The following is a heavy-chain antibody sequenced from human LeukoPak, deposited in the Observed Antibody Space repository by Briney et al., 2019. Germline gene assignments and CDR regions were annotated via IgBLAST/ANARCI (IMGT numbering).Heavy chain of an antibody. Sequence: GGSLRLSCAASGFTFSSYAMSWVRQAPGKGLEWVSAISGSGGSTYYADSVKGRFTISRDNSKNTLYLQMNSLRAEDTAVYYCAKDAITMVRGVIIHYYYMDVWGKGTTVTISS. V-gene: IGHV3-23*01. D-gene: IGHD3-10*01. CDR2: ISGSGGST. CDR1: GFTFSSYA. CDR3: AKDAITMVRGVIIHYYYMDV. J-gene: IGHJ6*03.